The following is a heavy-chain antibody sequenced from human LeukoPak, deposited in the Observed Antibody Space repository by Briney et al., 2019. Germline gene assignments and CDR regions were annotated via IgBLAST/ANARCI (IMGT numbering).Heavy chain of an antibody. Sequence: GGSLRLSCAASGFTFSSYAMSWVRQALGKGLEWVSTISGSGGSTYYADSVKGRFTISRDNSKNTVYLQMNSLRAGDTAVYYCAKEYGYSKNAPFDYWGQGTLVTVSS. CDR2: ISGSGGST. CDR1: GFTFSSYA. V-gene: IGHV3-23*01. CDR3: AKEYGYSKNAPFDY. D-gene: IGHD4-11*01. J-gene: IGHJ4*02.